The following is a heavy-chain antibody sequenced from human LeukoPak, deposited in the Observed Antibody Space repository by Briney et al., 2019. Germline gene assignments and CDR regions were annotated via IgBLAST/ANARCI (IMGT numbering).Heavy chain of an antibody. CDR3: AKARGATYGTYYFDY. J-gene: IGHJ4*02. Sequence: GGSLRLSCAASGFTFSSYAMNWVRQAPGKGLEWVSISGSGGDTYYSDYVKGRFTISRDNSRNTRYLQMNSLRAEDTAAYYCAKARGATYGTYYFDYWGQGTLVTVSS. CDR2: ISGSGGDT. CDR1: GFTFSSYA. D-gene: IGHD4/OR15-4a*01. V-gene: IGHV3-23*01.